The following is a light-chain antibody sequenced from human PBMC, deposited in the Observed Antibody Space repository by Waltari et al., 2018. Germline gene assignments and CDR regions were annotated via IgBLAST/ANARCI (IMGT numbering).Light chain of an antibody. Sequence: DIQMTQYPSTLSASVGDRVTITCRASQSISSWLDLYQKKPGKDPKLLIYKASSLESGVPARFSGSGSGTEFTLTISSLQPDDFATYYCQQYNSWWTFGQGTKVEIK. J-gene: IGKJ1*01. CDR1: QSISSW. CDR2: KAS. CDR3: QQYNSWWT. V-gene: IGKV1-5*03.